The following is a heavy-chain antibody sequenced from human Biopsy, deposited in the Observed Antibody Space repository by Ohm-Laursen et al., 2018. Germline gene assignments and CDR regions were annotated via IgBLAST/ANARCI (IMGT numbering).Heavy chain of an antibody. Sequence: ASVKVSCKASSYTFTDYNIHWMRQAPGQGLYLLGYINCKTGATNYAQKFQGTVTMTRDTSISTAYLALGSLRSADTAIYYCARDPLNGHKHFDYWGQGSLVTVSS. CDR1: SYTFTDYN. V-gene: IGHV1-2*02. J-gene: IGHJ4*02. D-gene: IGHD2-8*01. CDR2: INCKTGAT. CDR3: ARDPLNGHKHFDY.